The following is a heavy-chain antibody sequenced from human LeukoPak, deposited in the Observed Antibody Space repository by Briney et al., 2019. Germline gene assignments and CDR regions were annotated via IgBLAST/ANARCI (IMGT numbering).Heavy chain of an antibody. D-gene: IGHD6-19*01. CDR1: GFTFDDYA. Sequence: PGGSLRLSCAASGFTFDDYAMHWVRQAPGQGLEWVSGISWNTGSIGYADSVKGRFTISRDNAKNSLYLQMNRLRAEDTALYYCAKDIYRFGAVAANSFDSWGQGTLVTVSS. CDR3: AKDIYRFGAVAANSFDS. V-gene: IGHV3-9*01. CDR2: ISWNTGSI. J-gene: IGHJ4*02.